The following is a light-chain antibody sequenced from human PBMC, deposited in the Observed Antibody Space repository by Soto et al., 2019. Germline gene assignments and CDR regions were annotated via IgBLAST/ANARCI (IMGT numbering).Light chain of an antibody. J-gene: IGLJ2*01. CDR3: QSYDSSLSAVV. V-gene: IGLV1-40*01. CDR1: SSNIGAGYD. Sequence: QSVLTQPPSVSGAPGQRVTISCTGSSSNIGAGYDVHWYQQLPGTAPKLLIYVHSNRPSGVPDRFSGSKSGTSASLAITGLQAEDEADYYCQSYDSSLSAVVFGGGTKLTVL. CDR2: VHS.